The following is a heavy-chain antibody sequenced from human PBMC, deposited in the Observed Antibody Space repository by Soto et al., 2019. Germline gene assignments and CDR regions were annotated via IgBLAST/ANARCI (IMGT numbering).Heavy chain of an antibody. J-gene: IGHJ6*02. CDR1: GASIRSYY. D-gene: IGHD3-10*01. CDR2: VYTSDYT. CDR3: ASSACHPGDLFYYNGMDV. Sequence: PSETLSLTCSVSGASIRSYYWHWIRQPPGKGLEWIGYVYTSDYTRYSSSLKSRVTISVDTSKSQFYLRLNSVTAADTAVYYCASSACHPGDLFYYNGMDVWGQGTTVTVSS. V-gene: IGHV4-4*08.